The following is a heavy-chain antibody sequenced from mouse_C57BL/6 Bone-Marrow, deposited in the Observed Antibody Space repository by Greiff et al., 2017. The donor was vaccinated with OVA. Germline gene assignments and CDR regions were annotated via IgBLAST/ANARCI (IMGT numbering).Heavy chain of an antibody. J-gene: IGHJ3*01. CDR3: AGTYDGYFGFAY. CDR2: IYPGGGYT. D-gene: IGHD2-3*01. CDR1: GYTFTNYW. Sequence: VQLQESGAELLRPGTSVKMSCKASGYTFTNYWIGWAKQRPGHGLEWIGDIYPGGGYTNYNEKFKGKATLTADKSSSTAYMQFSSLTSEDSAIYYCAGTYDGYFGFAYWGQGTLVTVSA. V-gene: IGHV1-63*01.